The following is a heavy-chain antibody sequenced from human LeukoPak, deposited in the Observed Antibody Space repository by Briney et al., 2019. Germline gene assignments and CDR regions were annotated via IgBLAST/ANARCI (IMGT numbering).Heavy chain of an antibody. J-gene: IGHJ4*02. CDR3: TLRTDY. CDR1: GFIFSNYA. V-gene: IGHV3-23*01. CDR2: ISGSGQNT. Sequence: SGGSLRLSCAASGFIFSNYAMSWVRQAPGKGLEWVSVISGSGQNTYYAGSVKGRFTISRDNFKNMMYLQMDSLRVEDTAVYYCTLRTDYWGQGILVSVSS.